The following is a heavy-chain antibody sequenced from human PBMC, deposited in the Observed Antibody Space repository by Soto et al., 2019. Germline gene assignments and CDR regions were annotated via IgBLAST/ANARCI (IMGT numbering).Heavy chain of an antibody. Sequence: PGESLKISCKGSGYSFTSYWIGWVRQMPGKGLEWMGIIYPGDSDTRYSPSFQGQVTISADKSISTAYLQWSSLKASDTAMYYCATTQTTYCSGGSCYPASDAFDIWGQGTMVTVSS. CDR1: GYSFTSYW. CDR3: ATTQTTYCSGGSCYPASDAFDI. J-gene: IGHJ3*02. V-gene: IGHV5-51*01. CDR2: IYPGDSDT. D-gene: IGHD2-15*01.